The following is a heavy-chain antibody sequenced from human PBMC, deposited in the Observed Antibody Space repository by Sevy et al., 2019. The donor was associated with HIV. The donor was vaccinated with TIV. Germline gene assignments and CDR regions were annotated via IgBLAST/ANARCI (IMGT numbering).Heavy chain of an antibody. J-gene: IGHJ6*02. CDR1: GFTFSTYA. D-gene: IGHD2-15*01. CDR2: ISTNRRSA. Sequence: GGSLRLSCAASGFTFSTYAMNWVRQAPGKGLEWVSSISTNRRSAYYTDSVEGRFTISRDNSKNTLYLQMNSLRADDTAVYYCAKGYCSGGSCPRDYYYYGMDVWGQGTTVTVSS. V-gene: IGHV3-23*01. CDR3: AKGYCSGGSCPRDYYYYGMDV.